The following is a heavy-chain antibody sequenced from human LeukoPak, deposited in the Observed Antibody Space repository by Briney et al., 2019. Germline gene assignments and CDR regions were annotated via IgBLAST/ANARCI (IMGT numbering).Heavy chain of an antibody. J-gene: IGHJ4*02. CDR3: ARGGHSSSWSLSY. CDR2: MNPNSGNT. CDR1: GYTFTSYD. Sequence: ASVKVSCKASGYTFTSYDINWVRQATGQGLEWMGWMNPNSGNTGYAQKFQGRVTMTRDMSTSTVYMELSSLRSEDTAVYYCARGGHSSSWSLSYWGQGTLVTVSS. V-gene: IGHV1-8*01. D-gene: IGHD6-13*01.